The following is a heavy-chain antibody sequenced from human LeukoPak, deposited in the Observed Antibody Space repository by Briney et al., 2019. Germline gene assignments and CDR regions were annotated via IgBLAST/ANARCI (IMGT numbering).Heavy chain of an antibody. CDR2: IIPILGIA. CDR1: GGTFSSYA. Sequence: ASVKVSCTASGGTFSSYAISWVRQAPGQGLEWMGRIIPILGIANYAQKFQGRVTITADKSTSTAYMELSSLRSEDMAVYYCARDGCSSTSCYLHYYYGMDVWGQGTTVTVSS. V-gene: IGHV1-69*04. D-gene: IGHD2-2*01. J-gene: IGHJ6*02. CDR3: ARDGCSSTSCYLHYYYGMDV.